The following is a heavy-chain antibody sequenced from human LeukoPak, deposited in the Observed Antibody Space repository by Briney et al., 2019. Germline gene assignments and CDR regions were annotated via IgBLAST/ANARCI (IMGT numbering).Heavy chain of an antibody. CDR2: IYYSGST. Sequence: SETLSLTCTVSGGSISSGSYYWGWIRQPPGKGLEWIGSIYYSGSTYYNPSLKSRVTISVDTSKNQFSLKLSSVTAADTAVYYCAKSSVNGYSGYVHPGVDYWGQGTLVTVSS. CDR3: AKSSVNGYSGYVHPGVDY. CDR1: GGSISSGSYY. J-gene: IGHJ4*02. D-gene: IGHD5-12*01. V-gene: IGHV4-39*01.